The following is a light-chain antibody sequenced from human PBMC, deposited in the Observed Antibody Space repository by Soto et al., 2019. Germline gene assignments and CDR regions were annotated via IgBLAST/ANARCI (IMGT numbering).Light chain of an antibody. V-gene: IGKV3-15*01. CDR1: QSVSSN. CDR3: QQYNNWPPWT. CDR2: GAS. Sequence: EMVMTQSPATPSVSPGERATPSCRASQSVSSNLAWYQQKPGQAPRLLIYGASTRATGIPARFSGSGSGTEFTLTISSLQSEDFAVYYCQQYNNWPPWTFGQGTKVDIK. J-gene: IGKJ1*01.